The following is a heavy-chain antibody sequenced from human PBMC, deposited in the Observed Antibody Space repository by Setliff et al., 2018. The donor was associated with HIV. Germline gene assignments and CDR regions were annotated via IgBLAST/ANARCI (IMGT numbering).Heavy chain of an antibody. CDR1: GGSLNDYY. Sequence: SETLSLTCAVYGGSLNDYYWSWIRLPPGKGLEWIGEINHSGSTNYNPSLKSRVTISVATSKNQFSLKLTSVTAADTAVYYCAREVSASAYSSGWYGRHWYFDLWGRGTLVTVSS. D-gene: IGHD6-13*01. J-gene: IGHJ2*01. V-gene: IGHV4-34*01. CDR3: AREVSASAYSSGWYGRHWYFDL. CDR2: INHSGST.